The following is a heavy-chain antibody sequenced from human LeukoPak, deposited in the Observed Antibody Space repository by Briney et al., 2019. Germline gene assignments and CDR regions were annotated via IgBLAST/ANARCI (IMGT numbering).Heavy chain of an antibody. CDR1: GFTFSNAW. CDR3: AKGGSSGPWGVDY. Sequence: GGSLRLSCAASGFTFSNAWMSWVRQAPGKGLEWVGRIKSKTDGGTTDYAAPVKGRFTISRDDSKNTLYLQMNSLRAEDTAVYYCAKGGSSGPWGVDYWGQGTLVTVSS. J-gene: IGHJ4*02. D-gene: IGHD6-19*01. CDR2: IKSKTDGGTT. V-gene: IGHV3-15*01.